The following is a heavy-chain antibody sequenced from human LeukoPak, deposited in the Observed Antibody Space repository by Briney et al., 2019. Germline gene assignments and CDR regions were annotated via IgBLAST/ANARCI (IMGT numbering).Heavy chain of an antibody. J-gene: IGHJ5*02. CDR2: INGDGSTI. CDR3: ARDLSSSSTNWFDP. Sequence: GGSLRLSCEASGFTFNGHWMHWVRQAPGKGLVWVSLINGDGSTISYADSVKGRFTISRDNSKNTLYLKMNSLRAEDTAVYYCARDLSSSSTNWFDPWGQGTLVTVSS. V-gene: IGHV3-74*01. D-gene: IGHD6-6*01. CDR1: GFTFNGHW.